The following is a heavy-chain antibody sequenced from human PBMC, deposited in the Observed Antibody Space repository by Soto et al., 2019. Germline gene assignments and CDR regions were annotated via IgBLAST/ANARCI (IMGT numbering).Heavy chain of an antibody. V-gene: IGHV3-23*01. Sequence: EVQLFESGGGLIQPGGSLRLSCSASGFSITDYAMSWVRQAPGKGLEWVSSISDSGTKTFYGDSVKGRFAISRDTSKNTVYMQMNNLRADDTALYYCAKDGPRKDDYWGQGTVVTVSS. CDR1: GFSITDYA. J-gene: IGHJ4*02. CDR2: ISDSGTKT. CDR3: AKDGPRKDDY.